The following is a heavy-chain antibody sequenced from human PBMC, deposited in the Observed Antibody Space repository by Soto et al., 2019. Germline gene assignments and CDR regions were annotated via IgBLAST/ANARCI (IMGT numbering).Heavy chain of an antibody. CDR3: ARGLAYLTY. J-gene: IGHJ1*01. V-gene: IGHV3-7*01. CDR1: GFTVSSNY. Sequence: GGSLRLSCAASGFTVSSNYMTWVRQAPGKGLEWVSNIKEDGSEIYYLDSVKGRFTISRDNAKNSVYLQMNSLRVEDTAVYYCARGLAYLTYWGQGILVTVSS. CDR2: IKEDGSEI. D-gene: IGHD2-21*01.